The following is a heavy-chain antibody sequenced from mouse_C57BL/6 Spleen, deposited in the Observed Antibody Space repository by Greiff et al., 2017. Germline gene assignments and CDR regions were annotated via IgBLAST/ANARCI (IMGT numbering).Heavy chain of an antibody. D-gene: IGHD3-2*02. CDR1: GYTFTSYW. CDR3: ARLGSYYFDY. CDR2: IDPSDSET. V-gene: IGHV1-52*01. J-gene: IGHJ2*01. Sequence: QVQLKESGAELVRPGSSVKLSCKASGYTFTSYWMHWVKQRPIQGLEWIGNIDPSDSETHYNQKFKDKATLTVDKSSSTAYMQLSSLTSEDSAVYYCARLGSYYFDYWGQGTTLTVSS.